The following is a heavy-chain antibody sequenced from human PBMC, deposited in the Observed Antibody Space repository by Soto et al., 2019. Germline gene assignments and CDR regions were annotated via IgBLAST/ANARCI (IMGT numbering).Heavy chain of an antibody. Sequence: SETLSLTCAGYGGSFSGYYWSWIRQPPGKGLEWIGEINHSGSTNYNPSLKSRVTISVDTSKNQFSLKLSSVTAADTAVYYCARGLGYSSSWYVGRYKRFDPWGQGTLVTVSS. V-gene: IGHV4-34*01. J-gene: IGHJ5*02. CDR2: INHSGST. CDR1: GGSFSGYY. D-gene: IGHD6-13*01. CDR3: ARGLGYSSSWYVGRYKRFDP.